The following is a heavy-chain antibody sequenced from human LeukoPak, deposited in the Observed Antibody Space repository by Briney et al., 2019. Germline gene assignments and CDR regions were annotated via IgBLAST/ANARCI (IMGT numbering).Heavy chain of an antibody. Sequence: GGSLRLSCAASGFTFRSYWMSWVRQAPGKGLEWVANIKEDGSGKRYVDSVKGRLTISRDNAKNSVYLQMNSLRVEDTAVYYCARDEAGGGFAIWGQGTMVTVSS. CDR3: ARDEAGGGFAI. CDR2: IKEDGSGK. J-gene: IGHJ3*02. V-gene: IGHV3-7*01. CDR1: GFTFRSYW. D-gene: IGHD2-15*01.